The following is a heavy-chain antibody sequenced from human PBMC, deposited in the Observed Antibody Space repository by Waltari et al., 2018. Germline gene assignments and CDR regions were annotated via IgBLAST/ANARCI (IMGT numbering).Heavy chain of an antibody. V-gene: IGHV1-8*01. CDR1: GYTFTSYD. CDR3: ARGLGGYYDSSGYYLGY. J-gene: IGHJ4*02. Sequence: QVQLVQYGAEVKKPGASVKVSCKASGYTFTSYDINWVRQATGQGLEWMGWMNPNSGNTGYAQKFQGRVTMTRNTSISTAYMELSSLRSEDTAVYYCARGLGGYYDSSGYYLGYWGQGTLVTVSS. CDR2: MNPNSGNT. D-gene: IGHD3-22*01.